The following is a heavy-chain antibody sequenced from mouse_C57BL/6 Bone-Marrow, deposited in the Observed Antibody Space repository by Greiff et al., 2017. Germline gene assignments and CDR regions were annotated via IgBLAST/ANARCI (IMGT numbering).Heavy chain of an antibody. J-gene: IGHJ4*01. CDR1: GYSFTSSY. V-gene: IGHV1-66*01. Sequence: QVQLQQSVPELVKPGASVKISCTASGYSFTSSYIHWVKQRPGQGLAWIGWIYPGSGNTKYNAKFKGKATLSADTSTSTAYMQLSSLTSEDSAFYYCARAKYYGSSSYAMDYWGQGTSVTVSA. CDR3: ARAKYYGSSSYAMDY. D-gene: IGHD1-1*01. CDR2: IYPGSGNT.